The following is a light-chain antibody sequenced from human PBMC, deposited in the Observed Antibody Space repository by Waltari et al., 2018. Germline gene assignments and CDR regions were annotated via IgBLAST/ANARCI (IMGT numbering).Light chain of an antibody. Sequence: SYVLTQSPSVSVAPGETARIPCRGNNIGSKTVHWYQQNTGQAPILVMFYNNDRPSGIPERFSGSNSGSTATLTISRVEAGDEADYYCQLWDSDSDHVVFGGGTKVTVL. CDR1: NIGSKT. CDR3: QLWDSDSDHVV. CDR2: YNN. V-gene: IGLV3-21*04. J-gene: IGLJ2*01.